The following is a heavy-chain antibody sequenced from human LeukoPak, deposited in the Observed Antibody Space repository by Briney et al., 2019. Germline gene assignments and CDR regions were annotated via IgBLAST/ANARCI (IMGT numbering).Heavy chain of an antibody. CDR2: IYTSGST. CDR3: ARDNYYDSSGP. J-gene: IGHJ5*02. Sequence: SQTLSLTCTVSGGSISSGSYYWSWIAQPAGKGLVWIVRIYTSGSTNYHPSLKSRVTISVDTSKNQYSLKVSAVTAADTAVYYCARDNYYDSSGPWGQGTLVTVSS. V-gene: IGHV4-61*02. CDR1: GGSISSGSYY. D-gene: IGHD3-22*01.